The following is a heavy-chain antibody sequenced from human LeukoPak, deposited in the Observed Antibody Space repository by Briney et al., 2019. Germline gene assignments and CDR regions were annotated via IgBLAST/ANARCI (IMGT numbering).Heavy chain of an antibody. CDR2: IIPIFGTA. Sequence: ASVKVSCKASGGTFSSYAISWVRQAPGQGLEWMGGIIPIFGTANYAQKFQGRVTITTDESTSTAYMELSSLRSEDPAVYYCARVGTIFGVVSGGLDYWGQGTLVTVSS. V-gene: IGHV1-69*05. CDR3: ARVGTIFGVVSGGLDY. J-gene: IGHJ4*02. CDR1: GGTFSSYA. D-gene: IGHD3-3*01.